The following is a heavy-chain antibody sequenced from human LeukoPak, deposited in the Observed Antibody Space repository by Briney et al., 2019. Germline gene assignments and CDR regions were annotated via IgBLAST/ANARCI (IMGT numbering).Heavy chain of an antibody. CDR2: SGAYIGNT. CDR1: GYVFSSFG. D-gene: IGHD1-26*01. CDR3: ARGVRGSQKLDY. J-gene: IGHJ4*02. V-gene: IGHV1-18*01. Sequence: ASVKISCKASGYVFSSFGVCWVRQAPGQGLEWMGWSGAYIGNTNYAQKIQGRLTMTTDASMSIAYMELRSLRSGDTAVYYCARGVRGSQKLDYWGQGTLVTVSS.